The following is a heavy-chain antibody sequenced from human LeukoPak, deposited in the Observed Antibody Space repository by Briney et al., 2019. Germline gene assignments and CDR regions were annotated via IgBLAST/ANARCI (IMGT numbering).Heavy chain of an antibody. CDR2: IWYDGSNK. J-gene: IGHJ5*02. CDR1: GFTFSSYG. Sequence: GGSLRLSCAASGFTFSSYGMHWVRQAPGKGLEWVAVIWYDGSNKYYADSVKGRFTISRDNSKNTLYLQMNSLRAEDTAVYYCAKDLHGKYNWFDPWGQGTLVTVSS. V-gene: IGHV3-30*02. CDR3: AKDLHGKYNWFDP.